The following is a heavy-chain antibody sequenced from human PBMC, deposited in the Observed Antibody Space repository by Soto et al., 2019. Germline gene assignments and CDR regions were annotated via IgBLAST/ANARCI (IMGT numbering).Heavy chain of an antibody. D-gene: IGHD3-10*01. CDR2: ISAYNGNT. J-gene: IGHJ4*02. CDR3: AKDLDRVRGTGVGDY. CDR1: GYTFTSYG. V-gene: IGHV1-18*01. Sequence: QVQLVQSGAEVKKPGASVKVSCKASGYTFTSYGISWVRQAPGQGLGWMGWISAYNGNTNYAQKLEGRGTRTTDTSTSTAYMEPRRMRSDDAADNSSAKDLDRVRGTGVGDYWGQGTLVTVSS.